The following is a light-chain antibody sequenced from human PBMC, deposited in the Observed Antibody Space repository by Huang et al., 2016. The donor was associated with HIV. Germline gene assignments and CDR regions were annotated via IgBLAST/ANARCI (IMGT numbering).Light chain of an antibody. CDR3: QQYNNWPRT. CDR1: QSVSSN. Sequence: EIVMTQSPATLSVSPGERATLSCRASQSVSSNLAWDQQKPGQAPRLLIYAASTRATGIPARLSGSGSGTEFTLTISSLQSEDFAVYYCQQYNNWPRTFGQGTKVEIK. V-gene: IGKV3-15*01. J-gene: IGKJ1*01. CDR2: AAS.